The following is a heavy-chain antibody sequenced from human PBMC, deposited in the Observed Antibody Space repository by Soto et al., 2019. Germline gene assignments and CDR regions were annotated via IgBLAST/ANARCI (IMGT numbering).Heavy chain of an antibody. CDR2: IYHSGST. V-gene: IGHV4-30-2*01. Sequence: SETLSLTCAVSGGSISSGGYSWSWIRQPPGKGLEWIGYIYHSGSTYYNPSLKSRVTISVDRSKNQFSLKLSSVTAADTAVYYCARGGTMVRGVSYYYYYGMDVWGKGTTVTVSS. D-gene: IGHD3-10*01. CDR3: ARGGTMVRGVSYYYYYGMDV. CDR1: GGSISSGGYS. J-gene: IGHJ6*04.